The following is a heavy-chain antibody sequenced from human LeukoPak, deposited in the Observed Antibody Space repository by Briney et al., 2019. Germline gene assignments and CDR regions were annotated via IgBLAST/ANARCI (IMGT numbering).Heavy chain of an antibody. J-gene: IGHJ4*02. CDR3: AKDLGHTAQGDY. V-gene: IGHV3-23*01. CDR1: GFTFSSYA. Sequence: GGSLRLSCAASGFTFSSYAMSWVRQAPRNGLEWVSAISGSGGSTYYADSVKGRFTISRDNSKNTLYLQMNSLRAEDTAVYYCAKDLGHTAQGDYWGQGTLVTVSS. CDR2: ISGSGGST. D-gene: IGHD5-18*01.